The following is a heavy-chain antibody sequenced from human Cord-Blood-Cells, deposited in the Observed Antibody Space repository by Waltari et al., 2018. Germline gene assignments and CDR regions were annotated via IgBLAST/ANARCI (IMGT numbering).Heavy chain of an antibody. D-gene: IGHD2-15*01. CDR2: ISSSSSTI. Sequence: EVQLVASGGGLVQPGGSLGLSCAAPGLTFSRYSMNWVRQAPGKGLEWVSYISSSSSTIYYAYSMKGRFTICSDNAKKQLYHHMNSLRDEDTAVYYCSCHCSGGSCYEEYWGQGTLVTVSS. V-gene: IGHV3-48*02. CDR3: SCHCSGGSCYEEY. CDR1: GLTFSRYS. J-gene: IGHJ4*02.